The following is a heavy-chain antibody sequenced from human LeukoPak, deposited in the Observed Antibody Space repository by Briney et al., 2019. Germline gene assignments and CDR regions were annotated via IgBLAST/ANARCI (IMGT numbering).Heavy chain of an antibody. J-gene: IGHJ4*02. V-gene: IGHV3-48*01. CDR1: GFTFSSYS. CDR2: ISSSSSTI. Sequence: GGSLRLSCAASGFTFSSYSMNWVRQAPGKGLEWVSYISSSSSTIYYADSVKGRFTISRDNAKNSLYRQMNSLRAEDTAVYYCARDEVTSGGRLESWGQGALVIVSS. D-gene: IGHD3-16*01. CDR3: ARDEVTSGGRLES.